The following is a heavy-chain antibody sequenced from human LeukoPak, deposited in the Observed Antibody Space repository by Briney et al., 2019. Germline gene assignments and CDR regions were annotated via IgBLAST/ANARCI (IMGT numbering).Heavy chain of an antibody. CDR2: IHYSGST. CDR1: GGSISSSSYY. V-gene: IGHV4-39*07. Sequence: SETLSLTCTVSGGSISSSSYYWGWIRQPPGKGPEWIGSIHYSGSTYYNPSLKSRVTISEDTSNNQFSLKLSSVTAADTAVYYCARGEVVARWFDPWGQGTLVTVSS. J-gene: IGHJ5*02. CDR3: ARGEVVARWFDP. D-gene: IGHD2-15*01.